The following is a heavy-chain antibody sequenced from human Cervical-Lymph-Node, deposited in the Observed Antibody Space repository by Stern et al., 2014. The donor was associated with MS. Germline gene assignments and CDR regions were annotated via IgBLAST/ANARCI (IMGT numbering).Heavy chain of an antibody. CDR1: GYSFTNYW. Sequence: QLVQSGAEVKTPGESLKISCKGSGYSFTNYWIGWVRQMPGKGLEWMGIIYPGDSDTRYSPSFQGQVTISADKSIRTASLQWSSLKASDTAMYYCARHCAKREQCAFDYWGQGTLVTVSS. J-gene: IGHJ4*02. V-gene: IGHV5-51*01. CDR3: ARHCAKREQCAFDY. D-gene: IGHD6-19*01. CDR2: IYPGDSDT.